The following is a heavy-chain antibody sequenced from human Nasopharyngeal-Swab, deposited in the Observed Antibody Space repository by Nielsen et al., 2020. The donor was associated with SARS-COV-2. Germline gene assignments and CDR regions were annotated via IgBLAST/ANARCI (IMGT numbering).Heavy chain of an antibody. D-gene: IGHD3-22*01. CDR1: GGSISSSSYY. CDR3: ARGPRPNYYDSSGYYSGAGYFDY. J-gene: IGHJ4*02. Sequence: SETLSLTCTVSGGSISSSSYYWGWIRQPPGKGLEWIGSIYYSGSTYYNPSLKSRLTISVDTSKNQFSLKLSSVTAADTAVYYCARGPRPNYYDSSGYYSGAGYFDYWGQGTLVTVSS. CDR2: IYYSGST. V-gene: IGHV4-39*07.